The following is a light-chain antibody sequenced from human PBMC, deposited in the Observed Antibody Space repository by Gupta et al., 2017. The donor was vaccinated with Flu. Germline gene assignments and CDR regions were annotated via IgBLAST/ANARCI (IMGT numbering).Light chain of an antibody. V-gene: IGLV3-1*01. Sequence: SYELTQPPPVSVSPGQTASITCSGNKLGEKYACWHQQKPGQSPVLVIYQDSKRPSGIPERFSGSNSGNTATLTIRGTQAMDEGDYYCQAWDSGTVVFGGGTKLTVL. CDR3: QAWDSGTVV. J-gene: IGLJ3*02. CDR1: KLGEKY. CDR2: QDS.